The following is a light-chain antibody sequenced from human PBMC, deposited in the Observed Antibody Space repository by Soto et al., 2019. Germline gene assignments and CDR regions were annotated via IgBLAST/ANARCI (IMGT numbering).Light chain of an antibody. Sequence: DIQMTQSPSSLSASVGDRVTITCRASQDISNYLAWYQQRPGKVPKLLIYAASTLQSDVPSRFSGSGSGTAFTLPISSLLPEDVATYYCQNLDSAAFTFGPGTNVDIK. CDR3: QNLDSAAFT. J-gene: IGKJ3*01. CDR1: QDISNY. CDR2: AAS. V-gene: IGKV1-27*01.